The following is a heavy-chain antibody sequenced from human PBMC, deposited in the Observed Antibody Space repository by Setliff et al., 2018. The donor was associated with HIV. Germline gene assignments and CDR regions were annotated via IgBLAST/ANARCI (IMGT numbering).Heavy chain of an antibody. CDR1: GVSMTNNY. CDR3: ARTLAYHALDI. CDR2: VHYSGNT. Sequence: PSETLSLTCSVSGVSMTNNYWTWIRQSPGKGLEWIGYVHYSGNTRYNPSLKSRVTISVDTSKNEFSLKLSSVTAADTAVYYCARTLAYHALDIWGQGTMVTVSS. V-gene: IGHV4-59*12. D-gene: IGHD2-2*01. J-gene: IGHJ3*02.